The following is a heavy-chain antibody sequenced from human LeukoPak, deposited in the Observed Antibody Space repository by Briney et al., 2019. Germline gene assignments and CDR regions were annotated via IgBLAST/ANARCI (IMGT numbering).Heavy chain of an antibody. Sequence: ASVTVSCKASGGTFSSYAISWVRQAPGQGLEWMGGIIPIFGTANYAQKFQGRVTITADKSTSTAYMELSSLRSEDTAVYYCAREPYCSSTSCYELWGQGTLVTVSS. CDR1: GGTFSSYA. V-gene: IGHV1-69*06. J-gene: IGHJ4*02. D-gene: IGHD2-2*01. CDR2: IIPIFGTA. CDR3: AREPYCSSTSCYEL.